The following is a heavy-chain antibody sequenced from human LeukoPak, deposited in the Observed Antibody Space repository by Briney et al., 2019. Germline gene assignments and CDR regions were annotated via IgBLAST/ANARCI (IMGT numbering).Heavy chain of an antibody. CDR1: GFTFSSYA. V-gene: IGHV3-23*01. CDR2: ISASGDST. CDR3: FWGSYRIDAFDI. D-gene: IGHD3-16*02. J-gene: IGHJ3*02. Sequence: GGSLRLSCAASGFTFSSYAISWVRQAPGKGLEWVSAISASGDSTYYADSVKGRFTISRDNSKNTLFLQMKSLRAEGTAVYYCFWGSYRIDAFDIWGQGTMVTVSS.